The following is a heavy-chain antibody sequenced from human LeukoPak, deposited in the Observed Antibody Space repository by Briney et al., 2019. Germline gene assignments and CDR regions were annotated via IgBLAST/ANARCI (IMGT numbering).Heavy chain of an antibody. J-gene: IGHJ4*02. CDR1: GFTFSNFW. Sequence: PGGSLRLSCAASGFTFSNFWMSWVRQAPGKGLEWVANIKDDGSETYYMHSVRGRFTVSRDNAENSLFLQMNSLGAEDTAVYYCARDPAAWDFWGQGSLVTVSS. D-gene: IGHD2-2*01. V-gene: IGHV3-7*01. CDR3: ARDPAAWDF. CDR2: IKDDGSET.